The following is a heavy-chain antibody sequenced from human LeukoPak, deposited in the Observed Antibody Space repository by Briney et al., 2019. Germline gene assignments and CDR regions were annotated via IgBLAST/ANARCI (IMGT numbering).Heavy chain of an antibody. CDR2: INYSGST. CDR1: GGSVSSTTYY. J-gene: IGHJ4*02. CDR3: ARYVVYGSGKYYFDY. Sequence: SETLSLTCTVSGGSVSSTTYYWSWIRQPPGKGLEWIASINYSGSTYYNPSFKSRVTISVDTSENQFSLKLSSVTAADTAVYSCARYVVYGSGKYYFDYWGQGTLVTVSS. D-gene: IGHD3-10*01. V-gene: IGHV4-39*01.